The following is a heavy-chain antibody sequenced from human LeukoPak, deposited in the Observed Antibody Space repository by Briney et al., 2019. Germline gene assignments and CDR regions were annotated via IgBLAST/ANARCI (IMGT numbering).Heavy chain of an antibody. J-gene: IGHJ3*02. Sequence: ASVKVSCKASGYTFTSYGISWVRQAPGQGLEWMGWISAYNGNTNYAQKLQGRVTMTTDTSTSTAYMELRSLRSDDTAVYYCARDAFRSSSWYSQDAFDIWGQGTMVTVSS. CDR1: GYTFTSYG. D-gene: IGHD6-13*01. CDR3: ARDAFRSSSWYSQDAFDI. V-gene: IGHV1-18*01. CDR2: ISAYNGNT.